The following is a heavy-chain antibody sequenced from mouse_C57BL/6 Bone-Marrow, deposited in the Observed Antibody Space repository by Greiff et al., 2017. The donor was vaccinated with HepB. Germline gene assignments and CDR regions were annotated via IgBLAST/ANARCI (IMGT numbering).Heavy chain of an antibody. V-gene: IGHV1-42*01. D-gene: IGHD2-1*01. Sequence: EVQLKESGPELVKPGASVKISCKASGYSFTGYYMNWVKQSPEKSLEWIGEINPSTGGTTYNQKFKAKATLTVDKSSSTAYMQLKSLTSEDSAVYYCARSGIYYGNYEGYFDVWGTGTTVTVSS. CDR3: ARSGIYYGNYEGYFDV. J-gene: IGHJ1*03. CDR1: GYSFTGYY. CDR2: INPSTGGT.